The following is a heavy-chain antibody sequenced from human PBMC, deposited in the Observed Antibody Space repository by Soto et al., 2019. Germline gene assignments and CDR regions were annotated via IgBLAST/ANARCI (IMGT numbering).Heavy chain of an antibody. V-gene: IGHV3-30-3*01. D-gene: IGHD4-4*01. CDR2: ISYDGSNK. CDR1: GFTFSSYA. Sequence: QVQLVESGGGVVQPGRSLRLSCAASGFTFSSYAMHWVRQAPGKGLEWVAVISYDGSNKYYADSVKGRFTITRDNSNNTLYLQMNSLRTEATAVYYCARPLWTDDYNWGYFDLWGRGTLVTVSS. CDR3: ARPLWTDDYNWGYFDL. J-gene: IGHJ2*01.